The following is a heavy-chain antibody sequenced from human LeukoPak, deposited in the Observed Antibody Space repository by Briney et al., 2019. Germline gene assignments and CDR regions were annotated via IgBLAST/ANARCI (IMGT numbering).Heavy chain of an antibody. CDR3: ARDTGYNDAFDI. CDR2: IYYSGST. D-gene: IGHD3-10*01. J-gene: IGHJ3*02. Sequence: SETLSLTCTVSGGSISSHYWSWIRQPPGKGLEWIGYIYYSGSTNYNPSLKSRVTISVDTSKNQFSLKLSSVTAADTAVYYCARDTGYNDAFDIWGQGTMVTVSS. V-gene: IGHV4-59*11. CDR1: GGSISSHY.